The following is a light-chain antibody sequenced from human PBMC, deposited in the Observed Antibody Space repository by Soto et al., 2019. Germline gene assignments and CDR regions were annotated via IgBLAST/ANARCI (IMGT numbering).Light chain of an antibody. Sequence: DIQMTQSPSTLSGSVGDRVTITCRASQTISSWLAWYQQKPGKAPKLLIYAASSLQSGVPSRFSGSGYGTDFTLTNITLQHEDVVTYYCHQCHATPPTFGQGTRLEIK. CDR1: QTISSW. CDR3: HQCHATPPT. CDR2: AAS. V-gene: IGKV1-5*01. J-gene: IGKJ5*01.